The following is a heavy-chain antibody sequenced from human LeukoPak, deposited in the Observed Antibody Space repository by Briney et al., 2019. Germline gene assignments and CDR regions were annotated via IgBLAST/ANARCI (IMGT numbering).Heavy chain of an antibody. CDR2: IYYSGST. CDR3: ARRRYSYGYAAATFDY. Sequence: PSETLSLTCTVSGGSISSYYCSWIRQPPGKGLEWIGYIYYSGSTNYNPSLKSRVTISVDTSKNQFSLKLSSVTAADTAVYYCARRRYSYGYAAATFDYWGQGTLVTVSS. V-gene: IGHV4-59*01. CDR1: GGSISSYY. D-gene: IGHD5-18*01. J-gene: IGHJ4*02.